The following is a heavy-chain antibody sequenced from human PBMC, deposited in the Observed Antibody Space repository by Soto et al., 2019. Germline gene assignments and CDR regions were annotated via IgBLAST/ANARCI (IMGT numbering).Heavy chain of an antibody. V-gene: IGHV3-11*01. Sequence: GGSLRLSCAASGFTFSDYYMSWIRQAPGKGLEWVSYISSSGSTIYYADSVKGRFTISRDNAKNSLYLQMNSLRAEDTAVYYCARDLRMTTVTYYYYMDVWGKGTTVTVSS. CDR2: ISSSGSTI. D-gene: IGHD4-17*01. CDR3: ARDLRMTTVTYYYYMDV. J-gene: IGHJ6*03. CDR1: GFTFSDYY.